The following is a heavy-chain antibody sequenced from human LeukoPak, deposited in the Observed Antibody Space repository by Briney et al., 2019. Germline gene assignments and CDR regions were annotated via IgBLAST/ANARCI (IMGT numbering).Heavy chain of an antibody. CDR3: ARGVMGYDFWSGDNWFDP. J-gene: IGHJ5*02. CDR1: GGSIISGGYY. Sequence: PSETLSLTCTVSGGSIISGGYYWTWIRQHPLKGLEYIAYIYHSGSTYNNPSFGGRFALSVDTSKNQFSLKLSSVTAADTAVYCCARGVMGYDFWSGDNWFDPWGQGTLVTVSS. V-gene: IGHV4-31*03. CDR2: IYHSGST. D-gene: IGHD3-3*01.